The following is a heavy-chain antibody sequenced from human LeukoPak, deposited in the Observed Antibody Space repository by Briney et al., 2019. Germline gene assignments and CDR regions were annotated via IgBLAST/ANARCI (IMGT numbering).Heavy chain of an antibody. CDR1: GGSISSYY. V-gene: IGHV4-59*01. Sequence: PSETLSLTCTVSGGSISSYYWSWIRQPPGKGLEWIGYIYYSGSTNYNPSLKSRVTISVDTSKNQFSLKLSSVTAADTAVYYCARARRWELLQGAAFDIWGQGTMVTVSS. CDR2: IYYSGST. D-gene: IGHD1-26*01. CDR3: ARARRWELLQGAAFDI. J-gene: IGHJ3*02.